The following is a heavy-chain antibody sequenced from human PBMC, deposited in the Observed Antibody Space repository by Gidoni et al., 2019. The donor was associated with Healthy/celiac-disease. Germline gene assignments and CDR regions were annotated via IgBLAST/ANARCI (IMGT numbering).Heavy chain of an antibody. CDR1: GGSFSGYY. V-gene: IGHV4-34*01. D-gene: IGHD1-26*01. J-gene: IGHJ4*02. CDR2: IHHSGSP. CDR3: ARGLSGSYFDY. Sequence: QVPLQQWGAGLVKPSEPLSLTCAVYGGSFSGYYWSWTRQPAGKGLEWIGEIHHSGSPNCNPSLKGRVTKSVDTSKNQFALRLSSMTSADTAVYYCARGLSGSYFDYWGQGTLVTVSS.